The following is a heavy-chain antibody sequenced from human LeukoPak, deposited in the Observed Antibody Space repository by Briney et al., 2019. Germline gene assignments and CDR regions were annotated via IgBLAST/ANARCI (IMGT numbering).Heavy chain of an antibody. CDR1: GCSISRYY. CDR3: AREVVAAAGRYYYGMDV. Sequence: SETLSLTCTVSGCSISRYYWSWIRQPPGKGLEWIGYIYYSGSTNYNPSLKSRVTISVDTSKNQFSLKLSSVTAADTAVYYCAREVVAAAGRYYYGMDVWGQGTTVTVSS. D-gene: IGHD6-13*01. J-gene: IGHJ6*02. V-gene: IGHV4-59*01. CDR2: IYYSGST.